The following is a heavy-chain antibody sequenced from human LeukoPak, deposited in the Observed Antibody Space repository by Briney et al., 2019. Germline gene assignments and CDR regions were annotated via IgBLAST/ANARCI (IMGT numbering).Heavy chain of an antibody. V-gene: IGHV1-8*03. Sequence: ASVKVSCKASGYTFTSYDINWVRQATGQGLEWMGWMNPNSGNTGYAQKFQGRVTITRNTSISTAYMELSSLRSEDTAMYYCARGRSIKTTVTTERAFDIWGQGTMVTVSS. CDR3: ARGRSIKTTVTTERAFDI. CDR1: GYTFTSYD. CDR2: MNPNSGNT. J-gene: IGHJ3*02. D-gene: IGHD4-17*01.